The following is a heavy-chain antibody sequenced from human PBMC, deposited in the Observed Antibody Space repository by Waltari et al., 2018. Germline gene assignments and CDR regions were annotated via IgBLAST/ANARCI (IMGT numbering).Heavy chain of an antibody. CDR3: ARDYCDRTNCHGMDV. V-gene: IGHV3-30*03. J-gene: IGHJ6*02. CDR2: VSYNARNI. CDR1: EFTFSTYA. D-gene: IGHD3-22*01. Sequence: QVQLVESGGGVVQPGRSLRLSCAASEFTFSTYAMHWVRQAPGKGVKWVAFVSYNARNIYYIDSVQGRFTVSRHNSKKTLYLQMNALRAEDTAIYYCARDYCDRTNCHGMDVWGQGTTVIVSS.